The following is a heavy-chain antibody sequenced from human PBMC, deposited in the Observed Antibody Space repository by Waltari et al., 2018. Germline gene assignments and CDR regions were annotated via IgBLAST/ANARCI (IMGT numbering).Heavy chain of an antibody. CDR2: INHSGST. D-gene: IGHD2-15*01. CDR3: ARGPPLNYGGNPLDRRYFDY. J-gene: IGHJ4*02. V-gene: IGHV4-34*01. CDR1: GGSFSGYY. Sequence: QVQLQQWGAGLLKPSETLSLTCAVYGGSFSGYYWSWIRQPPGKGLEWIGEINHSGSTNYNPSLKSRVTISVDTSKNQFSLKLSSVTAADTAVYYCARGPPLNYGGNPLDRRYFDYWGQGTLVTVSS.